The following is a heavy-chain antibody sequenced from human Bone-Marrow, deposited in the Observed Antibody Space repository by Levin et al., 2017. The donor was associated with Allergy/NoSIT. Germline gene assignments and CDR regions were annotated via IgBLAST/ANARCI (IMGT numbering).Heavy chain of an antibody. CDR3: ANGYSSGWYYFDY. CDR2: INTGNGNT. V-gene: IGHV1-3*04. CDR1: GYTFTNYA. Sequence: VASVKVSCKASGYTFTNYAIHWVRQAPGQRLEWMGWINTGNGNTKYSQKFQGRVTITRDTSASTAYMELSSLRSEDTAVYSCANGYSSGWYYFDYWGQGTLVTVSS. D-gene: IGHD6-19*01. J-gene: IGHJ4*02.